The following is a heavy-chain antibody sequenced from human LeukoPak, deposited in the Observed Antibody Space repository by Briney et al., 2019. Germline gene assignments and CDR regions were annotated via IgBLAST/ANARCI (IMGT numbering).Heavy chain of an antibody. Sequence: GGSLRLSCAASGFTFNSYWMHWVRQAPGKGLEWVSSISSSSYIYYADSVKGRFTISRDNAKNSLYLQMNSLRAEDTAVYYCARVSCSSTSCYLFDYWGQGTLVTVSS. CDR2: ISSSSYI. CDR1: GFTFNSYW. V-gene: IGHV3-69-1*01. CDR3: ARVSCSSTSCYLFDY. J-gene: IGHJ4*02. D-gene: IGHD2-2*01.